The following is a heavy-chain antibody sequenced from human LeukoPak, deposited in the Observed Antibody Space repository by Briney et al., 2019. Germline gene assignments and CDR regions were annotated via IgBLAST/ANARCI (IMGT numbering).Heavy chain of an antibody. V-gene: IGHV4-59*08. J-gene: IGHJ5*02. D-gene: IGHD1-14*01. CDR3: ARASPRYLFPLRP. CDR1: GGSISSYY. CDR2: IYYSGST. Sequence: SETLSLTCTVSGGSISSYYWSWIRQPPGKGLEWIGYIYYSGSTNYNPSLKSRVTISVDTSKNQFSLKLSSVTAADTAVYYCARASPRYLFPLRPWEQGTLVTVSS.